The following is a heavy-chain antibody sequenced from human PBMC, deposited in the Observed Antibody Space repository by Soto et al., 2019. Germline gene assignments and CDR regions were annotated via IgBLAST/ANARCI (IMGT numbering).Heavy chain of an antibody. V-gene: IGHV4-30-4*01. CDR2: IYKSTTT. Sequence: SETLSLTCSVSGDSISTVDYFWAWIRQPPGQALEYIGYIYKSTTTYYNPSFEGRVAISLDTSKSQFSLTVTSVTAADTAVYFCARGRYCLTGRCFPNWFDSWGQGTLVTV. CDR3: ARGRYCLTGRCFPNWFDS. CDR1: GDSISTVDYF. D-gene: IGHD2-15*01. J-gene: IGHJ5*01.